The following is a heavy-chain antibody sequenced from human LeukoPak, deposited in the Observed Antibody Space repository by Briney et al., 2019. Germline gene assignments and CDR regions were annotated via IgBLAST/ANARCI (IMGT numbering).Heavy chain of an antibody. V-gene: IGHV4-59*08. Sequence: PSETLSLTCTVSGGSISSYYWSWIRQPPGKGLEWIGYIYYSGSTNYNPSLKSRVTISADTSKKQFSLKVSSVTAADTAVYFCARRLRIEGATRRGDGFDIWGQGTMVTVSS. CDR1: GGSISSYY. CDR2: IYYSGST. CDR3: ARRLRIEGATRRGDGFDI. D-gene: IGHD1-26*01. J-gene: IGHJ3*02.